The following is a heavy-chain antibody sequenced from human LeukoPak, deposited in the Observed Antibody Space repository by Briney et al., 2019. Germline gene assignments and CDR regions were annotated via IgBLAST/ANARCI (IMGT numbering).Heavy chain of an antibody. Sequence: GGSLRLSCAASGFTFSSYAMRWVRQAPGKGLEWVAVISYDGSNKYYADSVKGRFTISRDNSKNTLYLQMNSLRAEDTAVYYCARPPREYSSSWYLDYWGQGTLVTVSS. V-gene: IGHV3-30*01. CDR3: ARPPREYSSSWYLDY. J-gene: IGHJ4*02. CDR1: GFTFSSYA. CDR2: ISYDGSNK. D-gene: IGHD6-13*01.